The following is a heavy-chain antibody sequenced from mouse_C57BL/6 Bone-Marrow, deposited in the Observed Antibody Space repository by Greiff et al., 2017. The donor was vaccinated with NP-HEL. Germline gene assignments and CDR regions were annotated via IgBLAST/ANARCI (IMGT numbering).Heavy chain of an antibody. V-gene: IGHV15-2*01. CDR3: ARPPYYGSSYGYFDV. D-gene: IGHD1-1*01. J-gene: IGHJ1*03. Sequence: QVQLQQSGSELRSPGSSVKLSCKDFDSEVFPIAYMSWVRQKPGHGFEWIGGILPSIGRTIYGEKFEDKTTLDADTLSNTAYLELNSLTSEDSAIYYCARPPYYGSSYGYFDVWGTGTTVTVSS. CDR1: DSEVFPIAY. CDR2: ILPSIGRT.